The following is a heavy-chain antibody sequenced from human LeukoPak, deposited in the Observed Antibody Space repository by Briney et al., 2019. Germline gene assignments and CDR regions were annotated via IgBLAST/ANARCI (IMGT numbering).Heavy chain of an antibody. D-gene: IGHD7-27*01. V-gene: IGHV3-30*18. CDR3: AKDPPAILGYFDY. CDR2: ISYDGSNK. Sequence: GGSLRLSCAASGFTFNTYGMYWVRQAPGKGLEWVAVISYDGSNKYYADSVKGRFTISRDNSKNTLFLQMNSLRAEDTAVYYCAKDPPAILGYFDYWGQGTLVTVSS. CDR1: GFTFNTYG. J-gene: IGHJ4*02.